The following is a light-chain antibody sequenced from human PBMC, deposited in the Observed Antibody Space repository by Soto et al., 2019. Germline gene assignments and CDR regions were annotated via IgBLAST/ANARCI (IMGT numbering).Light chain of an antibody. J-gene: IGLJ3*02. Sequence: QSALTQPASVSGSPGQSITISCSGTSSDVGKYNLVSWYRQHPGEAPKLIVFDVTKRPSGVSDRFSGSKSGNTASLTVSGLQAGDEADYYCSSYIGGSVWVFGGGTKLTVL. CDR2: DVT. CDR3: SSYIGGSVWV. CDR1: SSDVGKYNL. V-gene: IGLV2-23*02.